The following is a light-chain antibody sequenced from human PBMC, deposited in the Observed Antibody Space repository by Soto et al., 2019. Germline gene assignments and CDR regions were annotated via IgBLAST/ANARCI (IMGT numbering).Light chain of an antibody. CDR3: QSYDSSLSGYV. Sequence: QSVLTQPPSVSGAPGQRVTISGTGSSSTIGAGYNVHWYQQPPGIAPKLLIDGNNNRPSGVPDRFSGSKSGTSASLAITGLQADDEADYYCQSYDSSLSGYVFGTGTKLTVL. J-gene: IGLJ1*01. V-gene: IGLV1-40*01. CDR2: GNN. CDR1: SSTIGAGYN.